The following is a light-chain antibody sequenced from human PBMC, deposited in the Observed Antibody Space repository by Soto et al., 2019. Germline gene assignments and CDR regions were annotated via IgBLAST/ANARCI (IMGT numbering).Light chain of an antibody. V-gene: IGKV3D-15*01. J-gene: IGKJ1*01. CDR1: QSVSSN. Sequence: EIVMTQSPATLSVSPGERATLSCRASQSVSSNLAWYQQKSGQAPRLLIYGASSRATGIPDRFSGSGSGTDFTLTISRLEPEDFAVYYCHQYVSSWTFGQGTEVDI. CDR3: HQYVSSWT. CDR2: GAS.